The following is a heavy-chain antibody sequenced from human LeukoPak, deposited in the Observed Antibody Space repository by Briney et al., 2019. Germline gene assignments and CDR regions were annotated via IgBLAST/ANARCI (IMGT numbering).Heavy chain of an antibody. D-gene: IGHD3-3*01. Sequence: GGSLRLSCAASGFTFSSYSMNWVRQAPGKGLGWVSSISSSSSYIYYADSVKGRFTISRDNAKNSLYLQMNSLRAEDTAVYYCAGDRRNDFWSGYYRTNWFDPWGQGTLVTVSS. CDR1: GFTFSSYS. CDR3: AGDRRNDFWSGYYRTNWFDP. V-gene: IGHV3-21*01. J-gene: IGHJ5*02. CDR2: ISSSSSYI.